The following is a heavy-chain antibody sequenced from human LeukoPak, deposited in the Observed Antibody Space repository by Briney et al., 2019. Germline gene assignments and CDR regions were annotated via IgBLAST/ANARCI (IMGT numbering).Heavy chain of an antibody. Sequence: PSETLSLTCTVSGGSISSSTYYWGWIRQPPGKGLEWIGCIYYSGSTCYNASLKSRVTISVDTSKNQFSLKLTSLTAADTAVYYCARGVGASPWFIDWGQGTLVTVSS. CDR3: ARGVGASPWFID. J-gene: IGHJ4*02. V-gene: IGHV4-39*01. CDR1: GGSISSSTYY. CDR2: IYYSGST. D-gene: IGHD1-26*01.